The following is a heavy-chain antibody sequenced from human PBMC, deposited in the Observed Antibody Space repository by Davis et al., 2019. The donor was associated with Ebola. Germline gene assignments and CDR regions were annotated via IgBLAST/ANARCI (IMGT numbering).Heavy chain of an antibody. V-gene: IGHV3-7*03. CDR3: ARDITMVQGVAVD. D-gene: IGHD3-10*01. CDR1: GFTFSSYW. Sequence: PGGSLRLSCAASGFTFSSYWMSWVRQAPGKGLEWVANIKQDGSEKYYVDSVKGRFTISRDNAKNSLYLQMNSLKTEDTAVYYCARDITMVQGVAVDWGQGTLVTVSS. J-gene: IGHJ4*02. CDR2: IKQDGSEK.